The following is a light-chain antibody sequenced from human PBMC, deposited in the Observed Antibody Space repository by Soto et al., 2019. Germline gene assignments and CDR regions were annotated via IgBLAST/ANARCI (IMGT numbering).Light chain of an antibody. V-gene: IGLV2-14*01. CDR3: SSYTTGGSYV. J-gene: IGLJ1*01. CDR2: DVS. Sequence: QSVLTQPASVSVSPGLSIAISCTGTSRAVGGYNSVSWYQQQPGKVPTLMIYDVSNRTSGVSNRFSGSQSGNTASLTISGLQAEDEGDDYCSSYTTGGSYVFGTGTKLTVL. CDR1: SRAVGGYNS.